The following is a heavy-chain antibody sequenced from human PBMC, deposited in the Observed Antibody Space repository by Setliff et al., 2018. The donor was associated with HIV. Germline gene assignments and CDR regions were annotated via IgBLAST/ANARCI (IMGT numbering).Heavy chain of an antibody. CDR2: IDNSGNT. CDR3: ARSTPSVGYISEH. CDR1: GVSISAYF. V-gene: IGHV4-59*01. Sequence: PSETLSLTCAVSGVSISAYFWSWIPQSPEKGLEWFGYIDNSGNTNYSPSLKSRITISRDTSKNQFSLKLNSVTAADAAVYYCARSTPSVGYISEHWGQGTLVTVSS. J-gene: IGHJ4*02. D-gene: IGHD5-12*01.